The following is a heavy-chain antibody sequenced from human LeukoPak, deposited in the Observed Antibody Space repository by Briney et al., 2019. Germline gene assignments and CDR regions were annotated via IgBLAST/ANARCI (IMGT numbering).Heavy chain of an antibody. J-gene: IGHJ6*03. D-gene: IGHD3-10*01. CDR2: IIPIFGTA. V-gene: IGHV1-69*06. CDR1: GGTFSSYA. Sequence: RASVKVSCKASGGTFSSYAISWVRQAPGQGLEWMGGIIPIFGTANYAQKFQGRVTITADKSTSTAYMELSSLRSEDTAVYYCARCTRPSTRVTMVRGADYYYYYYMDVWGKGTTVTISS. CDR3: ARCTRPSTRVTMVRGADYYYYYYMDV.